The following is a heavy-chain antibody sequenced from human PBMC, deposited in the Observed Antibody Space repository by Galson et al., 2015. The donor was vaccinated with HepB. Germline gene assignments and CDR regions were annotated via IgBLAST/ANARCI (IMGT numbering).Heavy chain of an antibody. CDR2: IYWDDDK. J-gene: IGHJ3*02. V-gene: IGHV2-5*02. CDR1: GFSLTTSGVG. D-gene: IGHD1-26*01. Sequence: PALVKPTQTLTLTCTFSGFSLTTSGVGVAWIRQPPGKALEWLALIYWDDDKHYSPPLKSRLTIAKDTSKNQVVLTMTNMDPVGTATYFCAHRRSGAIDAFDMWGQGTLGTVSS. CDR3: AHRRSGAIDAFDM.